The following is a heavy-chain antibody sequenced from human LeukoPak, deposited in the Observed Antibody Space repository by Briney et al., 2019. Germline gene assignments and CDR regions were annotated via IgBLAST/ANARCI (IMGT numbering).Heavy chain of an antibody. V-gene: IGHV4-34*01. CDR2: INHSGST. J-gene: IGHJ4*02. CDR1: GGSFSGYY. D-gene: IGHD3-3*01. CDR3: ARVLSIFGVVIAKYYFDY. Sequence: SETLSLTCAVYGGSFSGYYWSWIRQPPGKGLEWMGEINHSGSTNYNPSLKSRVTISVDTSKNQFSLKLSSVTAADTAVYYCARVLSIFGVVIAKYYFDYWGQGTLVTVSS.